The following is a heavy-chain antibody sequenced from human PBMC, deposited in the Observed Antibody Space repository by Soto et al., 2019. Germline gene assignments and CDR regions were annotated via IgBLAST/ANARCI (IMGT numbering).Heavy chain of an antibody. V-gene: IGHV4-59*01. Sequence: SETLSLTCTVSGGSISSNYWSWIRQPPGKGLEWIGYIYYSGSTNYNPSLKSRVTISVATSKNQFSLKLSSVTAADTAVYYCARGNYYDSSGYYVDAFDIWGQGTMVTVSS. CDR3: ARGNYYDSSGYYVDAFDI. J-gene: IGHJ3*02. CDR1: GGSISSNY. CDR2: IYYSGST. D-gene: IGHD3-22*01.